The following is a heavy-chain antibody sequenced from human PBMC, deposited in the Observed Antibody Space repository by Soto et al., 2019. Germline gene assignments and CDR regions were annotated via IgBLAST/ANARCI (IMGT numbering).Heavy chain of an antibody. CDR3: AKDLGSVPAATTMRTIVTTRYYYYAMDV. D-gene: IGHD2-2*01. CDR1: GFTFSNYA. J-gene: IGHJ6*02. V-gene: IGHV3-23*01. Sequence: PGGSLRLSCEASGFTFSNYAMSWVRQAPGKGLEWASAISGSGGPTFYAGPMKGRLTISRDNSKNMLYLQMNSLRVEDTAVYYCAKDLGSVPAATTMRTIVTTRYYYYAMDVWGQGTTVTVSS. CDR2: ISGSGGPT.